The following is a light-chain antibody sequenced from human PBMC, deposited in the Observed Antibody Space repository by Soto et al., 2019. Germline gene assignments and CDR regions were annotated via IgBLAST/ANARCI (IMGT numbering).Light chain of an antibody. CDR2: AAS. CDR3: QQYYSYPRT. V-gene: IGKV1-8*01. Sequence: AIRMTQSPSSFSASTGDRVTITCRASQGISSYLAWYQQKPGKAPKLLIYAASTLQSGVPSRFSGSGSGTDFTLTISGLQSEDFATYDCQQYYSYPRTFGQGTKVEIK. J-gene: IGKJ1*01. CDR1: QGISSY.